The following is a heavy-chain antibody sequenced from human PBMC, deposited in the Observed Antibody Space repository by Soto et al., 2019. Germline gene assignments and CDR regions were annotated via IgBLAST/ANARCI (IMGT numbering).Heavy chain of an antibody. CDR1: GFTFTSSA. V-gene: IGHV1-58*01. CDR2: IVVGSGNT. J-gene: IGHJ4*02. D-gene: IGHD3-3*01. CDR3: AAERQGVYDTRFGYSY. Sequence: GASVKVSCKASGFTFTSSAVQWVRQARGQRLEWIGWIVVGSGNTNYAQKFQERVTITRDMSKSTAYMELSSLRSEDTAVYYCAAERQGVYDTRFGYSYWGQGTLVTVSS.